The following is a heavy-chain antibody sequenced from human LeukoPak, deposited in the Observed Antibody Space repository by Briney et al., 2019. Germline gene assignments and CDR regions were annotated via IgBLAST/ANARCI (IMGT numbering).Heavy chain of an antibody. D-gene: IGHD6-13*01. CDR1: GFTFNTYW. V-gene: IGHV3-74*03. CDR3: VRREAGGSSSWFYFDY. Sequence: GGSLRLSCAASGFTFNTYWMHWVRQAPGGGLVWIALISSDGTYSAYADSVKGRFTISRDNAKNTVYLQMNSLSAEDTAMYYCVRREAGGSSSWFYFDYWGQGTLVSVSS. CDR2: ISSDGTYS. J-gene: IGHJ4*02.